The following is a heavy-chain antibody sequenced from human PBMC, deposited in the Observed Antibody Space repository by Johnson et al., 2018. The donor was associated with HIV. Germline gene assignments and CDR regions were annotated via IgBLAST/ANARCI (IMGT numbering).Heavy chain of an antibody. CDR2: IGTAGDT. Sequence: VQLVESGGGLVQPGGSLRLSCAASGFTFSSYDMHWVRQATGKGLEWVSEIGTAGDTYYPGSVKGRFTISRENAKNSLYLQMNSLRAEDTALYYCAKDIEPYDSGSGYPPFDAFDIWGQGTMVTVSS. CDR3: AKDIEPYDSGSGYPPFDAFDI. CDR1: GFTFSSYD. D-gene: IGHD3-10*01. J-gene: IGHJ3*02. V-gene: IGHV3-13*01.